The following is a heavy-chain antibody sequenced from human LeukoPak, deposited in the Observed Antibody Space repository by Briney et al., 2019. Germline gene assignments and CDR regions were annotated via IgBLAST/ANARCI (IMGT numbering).Heavy chain of an antibody. J-gene: IGHJ6*03. CDR2: INHSGST. CDR3: ARVGYYYGSGRFYYYYYMDV. D-gene: IGHD3-10*01. Sequence: SETLSLTCAVYGGSFSGYYWSWIRQPPGKGLEWIGEINHSGSTNYNPSLKSRVTISVDTSKNQFSLKLSSVTAADTAVYYCARVGYYYGSGRFYYYYYMDVWGKGTTVTVSS. V-gene: IGHV4-34*01. CDR1: GGSFSGYY.